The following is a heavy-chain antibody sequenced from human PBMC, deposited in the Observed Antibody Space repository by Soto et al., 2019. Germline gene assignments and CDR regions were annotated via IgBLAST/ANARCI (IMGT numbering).Heavy chain of an antibody. J-gene: IGHJ6*02. V-gene: IGHV3-33*01. CDR2: IWDDGSNK. CDR1: GFTFSDYG. D-gene: IGHD3-3*01. Sequence: QVQLVESGGGVVQPGRSLRLSCAASGFTFSDYGMHWVRQAPGKGLEWVAVIWDDGSNKYYADSVKGRFTISRDNSNNTRYLQMNSLRAEDTAVYYCARAGSDTIFGVVIPYYGMDVWGQGTTVTVFS. CDR3: ARAGSDTIFGVVIPYYGMDV.